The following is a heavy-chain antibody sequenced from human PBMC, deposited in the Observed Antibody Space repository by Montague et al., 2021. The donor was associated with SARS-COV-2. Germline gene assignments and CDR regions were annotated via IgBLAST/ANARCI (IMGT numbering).Heavy chain of an antibody. J-gene: IGHJ3*01. CDR3: ARKMNSTFDV. V-gene: IGHV6-1*01. D-gene: IGHD2-21*01. CDR1: GASLSSDSLS. Sequence: VPPGASLSSDSLSWHWVRQSPSRGLEWLASTYYRSKWYNDSAPSVSGRATVKPDTSRNQFSLHLDSVTPEDTALYFCARKMNSTFDVWGKGTMVIVSS. CDR2: TYYRSKWYN.